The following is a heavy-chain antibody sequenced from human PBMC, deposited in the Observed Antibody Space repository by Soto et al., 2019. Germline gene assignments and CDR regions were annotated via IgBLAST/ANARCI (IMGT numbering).Heavy chain of an antibody. V-gene: IGHV4-30-4*01. J-gene: IGHJ2*01. D-gene: IGHD4-4*01. CDR1: GGSISSGDYY. CDR2: MFYSGSP. CDR3: ASADDYKGWYCDL. Sequence: QVQLQESGPGLVKPSQTLSLTCTVSGGSISSGDYYWSWIRQPPGKGLEWIAYMFYSGSPSYKPSLKSRLTISVDTSKNQSTLKLSSVTAADTAVCCCASADDYKGWYCDLWGRGTLVTVSS.